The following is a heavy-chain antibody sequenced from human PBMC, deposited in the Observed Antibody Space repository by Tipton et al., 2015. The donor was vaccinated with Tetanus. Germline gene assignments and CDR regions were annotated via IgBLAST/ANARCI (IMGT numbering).Heavy chain of an antibody. V-gene: IGHV4-30-2*01. CDR1: GGLITTGGYS. D-gene: IGHD5-12*01. J-gene: IGHJ4*02. Sequence: TLSLTCTVSGGLITTGGYSWGWIRQPPGQGLEWLGYIYQTDSTYYNPSVRSRLTLSLQRSKNQVSRKLNSITAADTAVYYCVRGRGLGAYSFGFEYWGQGALVTVSS. CDR3: VRGRGLGAYSFGFEY. CDR2: IYQTDST.